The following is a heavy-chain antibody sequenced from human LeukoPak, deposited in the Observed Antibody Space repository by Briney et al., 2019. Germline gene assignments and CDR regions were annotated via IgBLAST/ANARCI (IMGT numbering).Heavy chain of an antibody. Sequence: PSETLSLTCTVSGGSISSGDYYWSWIRQPRGKGLEWIGYIYYSGSTYYNPSLKSRVTISVDTSKNQFSLKLSSVTAADTAVYYCARGGVGYSSSSGYYYYYMDVWGKGTTVTVSS. CDR1: GGSISSGDYY. CDR2: IYYSGST. V-gene: IGHV4-30-4*08. D-gene: IGHD6-6*01. CDR3: ARGGVGYSSSSGYYYYYMDV. J-gene: IGHJ6*03.